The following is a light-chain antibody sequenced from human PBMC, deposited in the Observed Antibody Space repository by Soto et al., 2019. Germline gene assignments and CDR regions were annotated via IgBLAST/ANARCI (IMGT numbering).Light chain of an antibody. V-gene: IGKV3-20*01. J-gene: IGKJ2*01. CDR2: GAS. Sequence: EIVLTQSPGTLSLSPGERATLSCRASQSVSSSYLAWYQQKPAQAPRLLIYGASSRATGIPDRFSGSGSGTDFTLTIIRLEPEVFAVYYCQQYGSSPPYTFGQGTKLEIK. CDR3: QQYGSSPPYT. CDR1: QSVSSSY.